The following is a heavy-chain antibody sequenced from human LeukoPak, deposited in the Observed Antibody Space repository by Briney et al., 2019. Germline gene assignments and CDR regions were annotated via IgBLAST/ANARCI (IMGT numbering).Heavy chain of an antibody. CDR1: GGSISSYY. D-gene: IGHD6-19*01. CDR2: IYYSGST. J-gene: IGHJ3*01. V-gene: IGHV4-59*08. CDR3: ARHPSRGVAGTGFDL. Sequence: SETLSLTCTVSGGSISSYYWSWIRQPPGKGLEWIGYIYYSGSTNYNPSLKSRVTISVDTSKNQFSLKLSSVTAADTAVYYCARHPSRGVAGTGFDLWGQGTMVTVSS.